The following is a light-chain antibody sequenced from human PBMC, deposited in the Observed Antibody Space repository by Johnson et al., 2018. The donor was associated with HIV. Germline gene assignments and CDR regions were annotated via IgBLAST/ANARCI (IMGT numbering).Light chain of an antibody. CDR2: END. Sequence: QSVLTQPPSVSAAPGQKVTISCSGSSSNIGNSYVCWYQQLRGTAPKLLIYENDKRPSGIPDRFSGSKSGTSATLGITGLQTGDEADYYCGTWDSSLSAGENVFGTGTKVTVL. V-gene: IGLV1-51*02. J-gene: IGLJ1*01. CDR1: SSNIGNSY. CDR3: GTWDSSLSAGENV.